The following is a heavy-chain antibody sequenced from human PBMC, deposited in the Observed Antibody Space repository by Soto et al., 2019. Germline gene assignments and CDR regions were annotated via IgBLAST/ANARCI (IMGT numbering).Heavy chain of an antibody. Sequence: ASVKVSCKASGYTFTSYGISWVRQAPGQGLEWMGWISAYNGNTNYAQKLRGRVTMTTDTSTSTAYMELRSLRSDDTAVYYCARAPLDYYDSSGYYHSQLLGAFDIWGQGTMVTVSS. CDR3: ARAPLDYYDSSGYYHSQLLGAFDI. CDR1: GYTFTSYG. V-gene: IGHV1-18*01. CDR2: ISAYNGNT. J-gene: IGHJ3*02. D-gene: IGHD3-22*01.